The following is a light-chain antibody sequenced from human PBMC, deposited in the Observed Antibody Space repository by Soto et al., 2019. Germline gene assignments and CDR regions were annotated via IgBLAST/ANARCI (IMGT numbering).Light chain of an antibody. CDR1: QSVDSTY. Sequence: DIVLTQSPGTLSLSPGESATLSCMASQSVDSTYITWYQQKPGQAPRLLIYGTSGRATGIPDRFSGSGSGTDFTLTISRLEPEDFAVYYCQHYDSSRTFGQGTKVDI. CDR2: GTS. V-gene: IGKV3-20*01. J-gene: IGKJ1*01. CDR3: QHYDSSRT.